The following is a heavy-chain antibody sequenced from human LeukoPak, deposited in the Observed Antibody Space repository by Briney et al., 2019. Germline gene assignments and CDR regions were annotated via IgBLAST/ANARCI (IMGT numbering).Heavy chain of an antibody. Sequence: GGSMRLSCAASGFTFSSYWMHWVRQAPGKGLVWVSRINSDGSSTSYADSVKGRFTISRDNAKNTLYLQMNSLRAEDTAVYYCARSFRSSGSENFDYWGQGTLVTVSS. CDR1: GFTFSSYW. J-gene: IGHJ4*02. CDR2: INSDGSST. D-gene: IGHD3-10*01. CDR3: ARSFRSSGSENFDY. V-gene: IGHV3-74*01.